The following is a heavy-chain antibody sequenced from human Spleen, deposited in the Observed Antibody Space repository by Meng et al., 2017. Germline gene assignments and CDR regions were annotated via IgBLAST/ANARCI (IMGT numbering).Heavy chain of an antibody. V-gene: IGHV3-21*01. CDR2: ISSSSSYI. D-gene: IGHD5-12*01. J-gene: IGHJ4*02. CDR1: GFIFNSYA. Sequence: GESLKISCTGSGFIFNSYAMGWVRQAPGKGLEWVSSISSSSSYIYYADSVKGRFTISRDNAKNSLYLQMNSLRAEDTAVYYCARWKVATGDWGQGTLVTVSS. CDR3: ARWKVATGD.